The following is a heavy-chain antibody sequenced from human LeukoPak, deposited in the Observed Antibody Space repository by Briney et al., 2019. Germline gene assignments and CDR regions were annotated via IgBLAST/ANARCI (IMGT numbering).Heavy chain of an antibody. Sequence: SETLSLTCTVSGGSISSYYWSWIRQPAGKGLEWIGYVYSSGSTKYNPSLRSRVIMSIDTSKNVLSLKLNSVTAADTAVYHCARGYYWFESWGQGTVVGVSS. J-gene: IGHJ5*01. CDR3: ARGYYWFES. V-gene: IGHV4-4*07. CDR1: GGSISSYY. CDR2: VYSSGST. D-gene: IGHD3-3*01.